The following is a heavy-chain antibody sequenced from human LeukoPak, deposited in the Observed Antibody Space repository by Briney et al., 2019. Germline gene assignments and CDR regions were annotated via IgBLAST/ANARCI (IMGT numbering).Heavy chain of an antibody. CDR3: ARHPPHSGSESTTFLFDP. D-gene: IGHD3-10*01. J-gene: IGHJ5*02. CDR2: IYYSGST. Sequence: WIRQPPGKGLEWIGSIYYSGSTYYNLSLKSRVTISVDTSKKQFSLKLSSVTAADTAVYYCARHPPHSGSESTTFLFDPWGQGTLVTVSS. V-gene: IGHV4-39*01.